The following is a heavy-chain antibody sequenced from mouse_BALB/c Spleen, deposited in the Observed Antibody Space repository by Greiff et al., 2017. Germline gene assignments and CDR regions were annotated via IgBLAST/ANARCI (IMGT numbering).Heavy chain of an antibody. CDR2: ISSGSSTI. V-gene: IGHV5-17*02. J-gene: IGHJ3*01. CDR1: GFTFSSFG. CDR3: ARSTGTTWFAY. D-gene: IGHD4-1*01. Sequence: EVKLMESGGGLVQPGGSRKLSCAASGFTFSSFGMHWVRQAPEKGLEWVAYISSGSSTIYYADTVKGRFTISRDNHKNTLFLQMTSLRSEDTAMYYCARSTGTTWFAYWGQGTLVTVSA.